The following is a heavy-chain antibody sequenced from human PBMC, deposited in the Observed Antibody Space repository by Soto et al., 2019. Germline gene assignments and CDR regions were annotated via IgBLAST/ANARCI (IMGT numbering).Heavy chain of an antibody. CDR2: IWHDGSNK. CDR1: GFTFSSYG. V-gene: IGHV3-33*01. CDR3: ARDTHSGYDK. J-gene: IGHJ4*02. D-gene: IGHD5-12*01. Sequence: QVQLVESGGGVVQPGRSLRLSCAASGFTFSSYGMHWVRQAPGKGLEWVAVIWHDGSNKYYADSVKGRFTISRDHSKNTLYLQMNSLRAEDTAVYCCARDTHSGYDKWGQGPLVTASS.